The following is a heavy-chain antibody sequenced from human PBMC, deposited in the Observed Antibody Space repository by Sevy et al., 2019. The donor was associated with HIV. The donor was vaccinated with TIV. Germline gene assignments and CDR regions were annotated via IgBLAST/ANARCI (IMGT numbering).Heavy chain of an antibody. J-gene: IGHJ4*02. D-gene: IGHD6-13*01. V-gene: IGHV3-23*01. CDR1: GFTFSSYA. CDR2: ISGSGGST. CDR3: AKEGRPGIAAAGRYFDY. Sequence: GGSLRLSCAASGFTFSSYAMSWVRQAPGKGLEWVSAISGSGGSTYYADSVKGRFTISRDNSKNTRYLQMNSLRAEDTAVYYCAKEGRPGIAAAGRYFDYWGQGTLVTVSS.